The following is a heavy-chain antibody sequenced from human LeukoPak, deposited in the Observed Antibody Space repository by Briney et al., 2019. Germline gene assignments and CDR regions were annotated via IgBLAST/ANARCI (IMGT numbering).Heavy chain of an antibody. CDR1: GYSFTNYW. CDR3: AREGSSIHSWFDP. CDR2: IYPSDSDT. Sequence: LGESLKISCKGSGYSFTNYWIGWVRQTPGKGLEWMGIIYPSDSDTRYSPSFQGQVTISADKSISTAYLQWSSLKASDTAMYYCAREGSSIHSWFDPWGQGTLVTVSS. V-gene: IGHV5-51*01. J-gene: IGHJ5*02. D-gene: IGHD6-13*01.